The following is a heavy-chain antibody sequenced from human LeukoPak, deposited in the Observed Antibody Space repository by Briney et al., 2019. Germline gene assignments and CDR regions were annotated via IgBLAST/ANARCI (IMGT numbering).Heavy chain of an antibody. Sequence: GGSLRLSCAASGFTFDDYAMHRVRQAPGKGLEWVSGISWNSGSIGYADSVKGRFTISRDNAKNSLYLQMNSLRAEDTALYYCAKMVSRYCSSTSCGYFDYWGQGTLVTVSS. CDR2: ISWNSGSI. CDR3: AKMVSRYCSSTSCGYFDY. D-gene: IGHD2-2*01. V-gene: IGHV3-9*01. CDR1: GFTFDDYA. J-gene: IGHJ4*02.